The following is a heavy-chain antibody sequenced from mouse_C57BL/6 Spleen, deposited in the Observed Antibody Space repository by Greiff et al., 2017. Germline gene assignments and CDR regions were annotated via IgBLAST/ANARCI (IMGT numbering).Heavy chain of an antibody. CDR1: GYTFTSYW. Sequence: VQLQQSGAELVMPGASVKLSCKASGYTFTSYWMHWVKQRPGQGLEWIGEIDPSDSYTNYNQKFKGKSTLTVDKSSSTAYMQLSSLTSEDSAVYYCARGYGYDEAWFAYWGQGTLVTVSA. D-gene: IGHD2-2*01. CDR2: IDPSDSYT. V-gene: IGHV1-69*01. CDR3: ARGYGYDEAWFAY. J-gene: IGHJ3*01.